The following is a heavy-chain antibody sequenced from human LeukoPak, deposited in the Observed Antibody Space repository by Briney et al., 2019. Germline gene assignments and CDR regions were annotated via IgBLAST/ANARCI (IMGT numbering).Heavy chain of an antibody. CDR1: GFTFDDYA. V-gene: IGHV3-43*02. J-gene: IGHJ4*02. D-gene: IGHD1-26*01. CDR3: AKDGGSYFDY. CDR2: ISGDGGST. Sequence: GGSLRLSCAASGFTFDDYAMHWVRQAPGKGLEWVSLISGDGGSTYYADSVKGRFTISRDNSKNSLYLQMNSLRTEGTALYYCAKDGGSYFDYWGQGTLVTVSS.